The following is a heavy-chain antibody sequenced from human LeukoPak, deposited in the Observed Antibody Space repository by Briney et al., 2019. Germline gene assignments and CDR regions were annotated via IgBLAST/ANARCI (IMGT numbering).Heavy chain of an antibody. CDR1: GGTFSSYA. D-gene: IGHD3-10*01. Sequence: GASVKVSCKASGGTFSSYAISWVRQAPGQGLEWMGGIIPIFGTANYAQKFQGRVTITADESTSTAYMELSSLRSEDTAVYYCAREHMVRGRYYYMDVWGKGTTVTISS. J-gene: IGHJ6*03. CDR2: IIPIFGTA. V-gene: IGHV1-69*13. CDR3: AREHMVRGRYYYMDV.